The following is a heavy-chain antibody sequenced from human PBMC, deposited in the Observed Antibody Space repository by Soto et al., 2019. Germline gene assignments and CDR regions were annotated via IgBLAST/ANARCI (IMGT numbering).Heavy chain of an antibody. CDR2: IHDSGNT. D-gene: IGHD4-17*01. Sequence: PXESRSRPCTVVGGSASIGDYLWSWIRQRPCKGLEWIGYIHDSGNTYYNRSLKSRVTISLDTSKNQFSLKVTSMTAADTAVYFCARARRGDSGDYASLFDGWGQGNLVTVSS. CDR3: ARARRGDSGDYASLFDG. J-gene: IGHJ5*02. V-gene: IGHV4-30-4*01. CDR1: GGSASIGDYL.